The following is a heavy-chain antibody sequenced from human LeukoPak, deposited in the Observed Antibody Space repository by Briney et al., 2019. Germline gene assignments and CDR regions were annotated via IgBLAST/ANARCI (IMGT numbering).Heavy chain of an antibody. V-gene: IGHV1-46*01. CDR2: INPSGGST. CDR1: GYTFTSYY. D-gene: IGHD3-22*01. J-gene: IGHJ3*02. CDR3: AYSSGPLDAFDI. Sequence: ASVXXXCKASGYTFTSYYXYWVRQXPXQGXEWMGIINPSGGSTSYAQKFQGRVTMTRDTSTSTVYMELSSLRSEDTAVYYCAYSSGPLDAFDIWGQGTMVTVSS.